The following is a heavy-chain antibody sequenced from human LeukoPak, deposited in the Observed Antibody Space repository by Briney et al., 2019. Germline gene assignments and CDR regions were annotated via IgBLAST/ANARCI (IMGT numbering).Heavy chain of an antibody. V-gene: IGHV4-34*01. Sequence: PSETLSLTCAVYGGSFSDYYWSWIRQPPGKGLEWIGEINHSGSTNYNPSLKSRVTISVDTSKNQFSLKLSSVTAADTAVYYCARFRPIGYCSGGSCPLFDYWGQGTLVTVSS. D-gene: IGHD2-15*01. CDR2: INHSGST. CDR1: GGSFSDYY. CDR3: ARFRPIGYCSGGSCPLFDY. J-gene: IGHJ4*02.